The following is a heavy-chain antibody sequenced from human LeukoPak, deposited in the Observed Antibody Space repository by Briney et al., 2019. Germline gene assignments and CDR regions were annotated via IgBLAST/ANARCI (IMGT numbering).Heavy chain of an antibody. V-gene: IGHV4-59*12. CDR2: IHYSGGA. J-gene: IGHJ4*02. Sequence: PSETLSLTCSVSGGSIRSYYWSWIRQPPGKGLEWIGYIHYSGGANYSPSIKGRVTLSVDPSKNLLSLKLTSVTAADTAVYYCAREGGFYRPLDYSGQGTLVTVSS. CDR1: GGSIRSYY. CDR3: AREGGFYRPLDY. D-gene: IGHD3-3*01.